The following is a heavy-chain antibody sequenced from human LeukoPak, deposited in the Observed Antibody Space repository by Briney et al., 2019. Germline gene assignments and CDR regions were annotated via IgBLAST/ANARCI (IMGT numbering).Heavy chain of an antibody. CDR3: ARDNDDGDYVGWFDP. Sequence: SETLSLTCTVSGASITSGFYYWSWLRQSPGQGLEWIGYIYYSGTTYYSPSLKSRLTISLDTSKNHLSLKLTSVTAADTAIYYCARDNDDGDYVGWFDPWGQGTLVTVSS. CDR1: GASITSGFYY. J-gene: IGHJ5*02. V-gene: IGHV4-30-4*01. CDR2: IYYSGTT. D-gene: IGHD4-17*01.